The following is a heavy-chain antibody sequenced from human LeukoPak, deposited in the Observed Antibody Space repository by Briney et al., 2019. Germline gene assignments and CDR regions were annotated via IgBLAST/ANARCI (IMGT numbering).Heavy chain of an antibody. V-gene: IGHV4-59*01. CDR1: GGSISSYY. CDR3: ARMIAAAGTEYFDL. Sequence: SETLSLTCTVSGGSISSYYWSWIRQPPRKGLEWIGYVHNSGNTNYNPSLKSRVTISVDTSKNQFSLTLSSVTAADTAVYYCARMIAAAGTEYFDLWGRGTLVTVSS. J-gene: IGHJ2*01. D-gene: IGHD6-13*01. CDR2: VHNSGNT.